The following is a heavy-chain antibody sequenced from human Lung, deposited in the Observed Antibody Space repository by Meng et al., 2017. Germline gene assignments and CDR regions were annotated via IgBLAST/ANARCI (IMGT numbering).Heavy chain of an antibody. V-gene: IGHV3-15*01. CDR1: GFTFTNAW. J-gene: IGHJ4*02. CDR3: QWLSTHPPDC. Sequence: GESLKISCAASGFTFTNAWMSWVRHTPGKGLEWLGRIKSKSDGETTDYAAPVKGRFSISRDDAKNTLYLQMNSLKTEDTAVYYCQWLSTHPPDCWGQGTLVTVSS. D-gene: IGHD3-22*01. CDR2: IKSKSDGETT.